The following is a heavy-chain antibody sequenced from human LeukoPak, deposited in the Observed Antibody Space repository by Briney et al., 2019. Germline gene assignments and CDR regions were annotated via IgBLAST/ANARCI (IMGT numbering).Heavy chain of an antibody. CDR2: INHSGST. Sequence: KPSETLSLTCAVYGGSFSGYYWSWIRQPPGKGLEWIGEINHSGSTNYNPSLKSRVTISLDTSKNQFSLKLSSVTAADTAVYYCASSCSGKSCSTPTRLDYWGQGTLVTVSS. CDR1: GGSFSGYY. V-gene: IGHV4-34*01. D-gene: IGHD2-15*01. J-gene: IGHJ4*02. CDR3: ASSCSGKSCSTPTRLDY.